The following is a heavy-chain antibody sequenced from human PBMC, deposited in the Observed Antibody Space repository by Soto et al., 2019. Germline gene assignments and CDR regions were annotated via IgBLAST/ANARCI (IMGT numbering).Heavy chain of an antibody. V-gene: IGHV1-69*13. CDR3: ARTGSPVVYYYGMDV. J-gene: IGHJ6*02. Sequence: SVKVSCKASGGTFSSYAISWVRQAPGQWLELMGGIIPIFGTANYAQKFQGRVTITADESTSTAYMELSSLRSEDTAVYYCARTGSPVVYYYGMDVWGQGTTVTVSS. CDR2: IIPIFGTA. D-gene: IGHD2-15*01. CDR1: GGTFSSYA.